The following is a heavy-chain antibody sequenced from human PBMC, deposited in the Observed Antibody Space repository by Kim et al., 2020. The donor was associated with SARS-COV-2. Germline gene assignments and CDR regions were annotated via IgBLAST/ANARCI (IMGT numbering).Heavy chain of an antibody. CDR1: GFTFSSYA. J-gene: IGHJ4*02. CDR3: AKGGGSNQLLLGEALDY. D-gene: IGHD2-2*01. CDR2: ISGSGGST. Sequence: GGSLRLSCAASGFTFSSYAMSWVRQAPGKGLEWVSAISGSGGSTYYADSVKGRFTISRDNSKNTLYLQMNSLRAEDTAVYYCAKGGGSNQLLLGEALDYWGQGTLVTVSS. V-gene: IGHV3-23*01.